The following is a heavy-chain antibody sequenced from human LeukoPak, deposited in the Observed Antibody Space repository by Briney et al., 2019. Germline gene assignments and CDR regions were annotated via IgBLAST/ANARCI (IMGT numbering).Heavy chain of an antibody. CDR1: GGSISSSSYY. CDR3: ARGVPYYYGSGTYHNWFDP. V-gene: IGHV4-39*07. CDR2: IYYSGST. J-gene: IGHJ5*02. Sequence: KPSETLSLTCTVSGGSISSSSYYWGWIRQPPGKGLEWIGSIYYSGSTNYNPSLKSRVTISVDTSKNQFSLKLSSVTAADTAVYYCARGVPYYYGSGTYHNWFDPWGQGTLVTVSS. D-gene: IGHD3-10*01.